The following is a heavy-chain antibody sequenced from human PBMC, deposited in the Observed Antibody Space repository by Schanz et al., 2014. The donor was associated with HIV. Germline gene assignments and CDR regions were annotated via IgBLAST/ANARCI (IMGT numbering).Heavy chain of an antibody. CDR3: AKGLRQWLVLGVSDY. V-gene: IGHV3-30*18. Sequence: QVQLVESGGGVVQPGRSLRLSCTASGFTFRNFGMHWVRQAPGKGLEWAAVISYDGSDKYYADSVKGRFTISRDNSKKTLYLQMNSLRAEDTAVYYCAKGLRQWLVLGVSDYWGQGALVSVSS. CDR1: GFTFRNFG. J-gene: IGHJ4*02. D-gene: IGHD6-19*01. CDR2: ISYDGSDK.